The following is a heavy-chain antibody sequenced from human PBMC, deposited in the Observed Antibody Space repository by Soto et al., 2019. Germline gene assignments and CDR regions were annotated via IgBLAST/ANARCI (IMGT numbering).Heavy chain of an antibody. J-gene: IGHJ4*02. Sequence: SETLSLTCTVSGGSISSNSYYWGWIRQPPGKGLEWIGNIYYSGSTYYNPSLKSRVTISVDTSKNQFSLKLTSVTAADTAVYYCARNSGWERGWAYYFDSWGLGTLVTVSS. D-gene: IGHD6-19*01. V-gene: IGHV4-39*01. CDR2: IYYSGST. CDR1: GGSISSNSYY. CDR3: ARNSGWERGWAYYFDS.